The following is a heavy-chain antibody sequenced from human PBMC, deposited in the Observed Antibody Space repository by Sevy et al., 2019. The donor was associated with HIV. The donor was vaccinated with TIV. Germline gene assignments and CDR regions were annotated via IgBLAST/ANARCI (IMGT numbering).Heavy chain of an antibody. J-gene: IGHJ3*02. CDR3: ASLYSSSWYNAFDI. V-gene: IGHV3-23*01. CDR1: GFTFSSYA. CDR2: IGGSADYT. D-gene: IGHD6-13*01. Sequence: GGSLRLSCVTSGFTFSSYAMSWVRQTPGKGLEWVSAIGGSADYTYYADSVKGRFTISRDNSKNTLYLQMNSLRAEDTAVYYCASLYSSSWYNAFDIWGQGTMVTVSS.